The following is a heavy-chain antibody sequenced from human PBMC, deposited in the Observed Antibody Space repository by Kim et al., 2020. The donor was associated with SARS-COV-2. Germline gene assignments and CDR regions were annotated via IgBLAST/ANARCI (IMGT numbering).Heavy chain of an antibody. Sequence: GGSLRLSCTASGFTFGDYAMSWFRQAPGKGLEWVGFIRSKAYGGTTEYAASVKGRFTISREDSKSIAYLQMNSLKTEDTAVYYCTRGHCGGDCYYYYGMDVWGQGTTVTVSS. V-gene: IGHV3-49*03. CDR1: GFTFGDYA. CDR3: TRGHCGGDCYYYYGMDV. J-gene: IGHJ6*02. CDR2: IRSKAYGGTT. D-gene: IGHD2-21*02.